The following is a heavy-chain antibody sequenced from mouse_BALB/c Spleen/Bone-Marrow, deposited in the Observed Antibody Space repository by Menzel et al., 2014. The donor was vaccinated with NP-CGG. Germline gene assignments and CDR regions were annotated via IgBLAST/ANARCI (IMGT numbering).Heavy chain of an antibody. Sequence: EVQRVESGGGLVQPGGSRKLSCAASGFTFSSFGMHWVRQAPEKGLEWVAYISSGSSTIYYADTVKGRFAISRDNPKNTLFLQMTSLGSEDTAMYYCTRGGNWDDFDYWGQGTTLTVSS. J-gene: IGHJ2*01. CDR1: GFTFSSFG. CDR2: ISSGSSTI. CDR3: TRGGNWDDFDY. V-gene: IGHV5-17*02. D-gene: IGHD4-1*01.